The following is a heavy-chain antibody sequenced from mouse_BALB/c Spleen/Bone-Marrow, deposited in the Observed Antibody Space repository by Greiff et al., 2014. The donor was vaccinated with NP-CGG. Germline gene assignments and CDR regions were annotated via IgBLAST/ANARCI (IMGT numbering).Heavy chain of an antibody. J-gene: IGHJ4*01. CDR2: INPDSRTI. V-gene: IGHV4-1*02. D-gene: IGHD3-3*01. CDR3: ARRDYYYGMDY. Sequence: PTPAADFSRYWMSWVRQAPGKGLEWIGEINPDSRTINSTPSLKDKFIISRDKGKNTLYLEMSKVRSEDTALYYCARRDYYYGMDYWGQGTSVTVSS. CDR1: AADFSRYW.